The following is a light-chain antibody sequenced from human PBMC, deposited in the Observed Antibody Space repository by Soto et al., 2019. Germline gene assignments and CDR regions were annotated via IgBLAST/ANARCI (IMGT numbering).Light chain of an antibody. J-gene: IGKJ5*01. CDR1: QSVNSRY. CDR3: QQYGRPPRAT. CDR2: EAS. Sequence: EIVMTQSPATLSLSPGERATLSCRASQSVNSRYIAWYQVKPXXAPRLLIYEASSRATGIPDRFSGGGSGTDVTLSISKVEPEDFAVYYCQQYGRPPRATFGQGTRLEIK. V-gene: IGKV3-20*01.